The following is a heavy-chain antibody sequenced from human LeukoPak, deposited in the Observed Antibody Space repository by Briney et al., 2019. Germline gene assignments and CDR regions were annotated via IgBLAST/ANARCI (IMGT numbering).Heavy chain of an antibody. Sequence: GGSLRLSCAASGITFSSYAMSWVRQAPGKGLEWVSGITGSDGNTYYGDSAKGRFTISRDNSKDTLYLHMNGLRAEDTAVYYCAKGLAQWFGEPFDYWGQGILVTVSS. CDR3: AKGLAQWFGEPFDY. V-gene: IGHV3-23*01. J-gene: IGHJ4*02. D-gene: IGHD3-10*01. CDR2: ITGSDGNT. CDR1: GITFSSYA.